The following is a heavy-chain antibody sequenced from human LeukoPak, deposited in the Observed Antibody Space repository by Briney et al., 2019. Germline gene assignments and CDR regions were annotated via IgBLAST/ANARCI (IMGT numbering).Heavy chain of an antibody. CDR3: ASLGHDYGGNSEWYFDL. J-gene: IGHJ2*01. CDR2: ITASGDRT. Sequence: GESLRLSCAASGFTFSDYVMIWVRQAPGKGLEWVSGITASGDRTYYADSVQGRFTMSRDNSKNTVYLQMNSLRVDDTAVYYCASLGHDYGGNSEWYFDLWGRGTLVTVSS. CDR1: GFTFSDYV. V-gene: IGHV3-23*01. D-gene: IGHD4-23*01.